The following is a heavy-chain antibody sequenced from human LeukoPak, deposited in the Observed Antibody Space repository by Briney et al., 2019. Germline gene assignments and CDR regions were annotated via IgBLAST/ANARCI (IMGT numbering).Heavy chain of an antibody. V-gene: IGHV3-23*01. CDR3: ARDEYSSGWYALGY. CDR1: GFTFSSCA. J-gene: IGHJ4*02. CDR2: ISGSGGTT. Sequence: GGSLRLSCVGSGFTFSSCALSWVRQAPGKGLEWVSTISGSGGTTYYADSVKGRFTISRDNSKNTLYLQMNSLRAEDTAVYYCARDEYSSGWYALGYWGQGTLVTVSS. D-gene: IGHD6-19*01.